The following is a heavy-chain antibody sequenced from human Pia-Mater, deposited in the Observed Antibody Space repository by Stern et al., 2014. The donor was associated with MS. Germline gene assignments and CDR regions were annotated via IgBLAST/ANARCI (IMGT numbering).Heavy chain of an antibody. CDR2: INTDGSST. V-gene: IGHV3-74*02. D-gene: IGHD6-19*01. Sequence: EVQLVESGGGLVQPGGSLRLSCAASGFTFSSYWMHWVRQAPGKGLVWVSRINTDGSSTSYADSVKGRFTISRDNAKNTLYLQMNSLRAEDTAVNYCASGYSSGWVFDYWGQGTLVTVSS. CDR3: ASGYSSGWVFDY. CDR1: GFTFSSYW. J-gene: IGHJ4*02.